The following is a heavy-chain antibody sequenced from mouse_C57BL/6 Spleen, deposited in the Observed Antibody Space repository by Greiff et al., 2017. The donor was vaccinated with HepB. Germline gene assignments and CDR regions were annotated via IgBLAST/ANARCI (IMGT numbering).Heavy chain of an antibody. CDR1: GFTFSNYW. J-gene: IGHJ2*01. CDR3: TGPTVVATGDYFDY. D-gene: IGHD1-1*01. Sequence: EVQLVESGGGLVQPGGSMKLSCVASGFTFSNYWMNWVRQSPEKGLEWVAQIRLKSDNYATHYAESVKGRFTISRDDSKSSVYLQMNNLRAEDTGIYYCTGPTVVATGDYFDYWGQGTTLTVSS. V-gene: IGHV6-3*01. CDR2: IRLKSDNYAT.